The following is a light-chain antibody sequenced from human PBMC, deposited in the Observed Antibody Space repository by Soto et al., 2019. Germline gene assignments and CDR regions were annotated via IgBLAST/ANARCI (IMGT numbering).Light chain of an antibody. Sequence: QSALTQPASVSGSPGQSITISCTGTSSDVGRYNLVSWYQQHPGKAPKLIIYEVTKWPSGVSNRFAGSKSGNTAALTISGLQAEDEAEYYCCSYAGSTTYVVFGGGTKLTVL. V-gene: IGLV2-23*02. J-gene: IGLJ2*01. CDR1: SSDVGRYNL. CDR2: EVT. CDR3: CSYAGSTTYVV.